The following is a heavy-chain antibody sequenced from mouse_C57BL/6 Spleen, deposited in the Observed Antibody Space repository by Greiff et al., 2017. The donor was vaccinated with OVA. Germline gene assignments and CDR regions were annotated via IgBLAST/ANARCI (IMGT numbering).Heavy chain of an antibody. CDR2: IYPRDGST. CDR1: GYTFTSYD. Sequence: VQLQQSGPELVKPGASVKLSCKASGYTFTSYDINWVKQRPGQGLEWIGWIYPRDGSTKYNEKFKGKATLTVDTSSSTAYMELHSLTSEDSAVYFCAREGITTVVEDAMDYWGQGTSVTVTS. CDR3: AREGITTVVEDAMDY. V-gene: IGHV1-85*01. J-gene: IGHJ4*01. D-gene: IGHD1-1*01.